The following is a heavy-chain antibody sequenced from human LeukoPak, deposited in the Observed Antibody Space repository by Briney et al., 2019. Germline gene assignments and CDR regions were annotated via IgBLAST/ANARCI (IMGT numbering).Heavy chain of an antibody. CDR1: GGSISSGDYY. J-gene: IGHJ6*02. Sequence: PSETLSLTCTVSGGSISSGDYYWNWIRQHPGKGLEWIGYIYYSGSTYYNPSLKSRVTISVDTSKNQFSLKLSSVTAADTAVYYCARLDAYDSSGYLVQYYYYGMDVWGQGTTVTVSS. D-gene: IGHD3-22*01. V-gene: IGHV4-31*03. CDR2: IYYSGST. CDR3: ARLDAYDSSGYLVQYYYYGMDV.